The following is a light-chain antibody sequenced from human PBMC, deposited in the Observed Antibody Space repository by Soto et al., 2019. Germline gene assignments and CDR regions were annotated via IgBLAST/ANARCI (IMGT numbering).Light chain of an antibody. CDR3: QQYSASPRT. J-gene: IGKJ1*01. CDR1: QTVRDEY. Sequence: EIVLTQSPGTLSLSPGERATVSCRASQTVRDEYLAWYQQKRGQPPRLLIYGAFKRAGGIPYRFSGSGSGTDFTLTISRLEPEDFAVYYCQQYSASPRTFGQGPKVEIK. V-gene: IGKV3-20*01. CDR2: GAF.